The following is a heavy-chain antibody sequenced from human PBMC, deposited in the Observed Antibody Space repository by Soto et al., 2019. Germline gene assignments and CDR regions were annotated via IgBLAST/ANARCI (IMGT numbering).Heavy chain of an antibody. CDR1: AFTFSSFE. V-gene: IGHV3-48*03. CDR2: ISSSGSTI. D-gene: IGHD4-17*01. CDR3: AREDYGGNPFDS. Sequence: EVQLVESGGDLVQPGGSLRLSCAASAFTFSSFEMNWVRQAPGKGLEWVSYISSSGSTIYYADSVKGRFTISRDNAKSSLYLQMKSVRAEDTAVYYCAREDYGGNPFDSWGQGTLVIVSS. J-gene: IGHJ4*02.